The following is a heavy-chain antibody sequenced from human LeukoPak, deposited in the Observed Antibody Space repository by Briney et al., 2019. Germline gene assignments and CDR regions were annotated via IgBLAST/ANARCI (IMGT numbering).Heavy chain of an antibody. CDR3: VKDLSGWYSFDY. D-gene: IGHD6-19*01. CDR2: INDHGGTT. V-gene: IGHV3-64D*09. CDR1: GFTFSSCA. J-gene: IGHJ4*02. Sequence: GGSLRLSCSASGFTFSSCAMHWVRQAPRMGLEYVSGINDHGGTTHYGDSVRGRVTISRDDSKNTVHLQMSSLRAEDTAVYYCVKDLSGWYSFDYWGQGTLVTVSS.